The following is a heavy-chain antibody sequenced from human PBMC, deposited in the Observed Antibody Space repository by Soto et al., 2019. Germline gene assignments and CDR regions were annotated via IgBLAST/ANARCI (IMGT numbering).Heavy chain of an antibody. CDR2: ISGSSSNM. Sequence: AGSLRLSCAASGFTFSSYSRNWVRQTPGKGLEWVSSISGSSSNMYYADSVKGRFTISRDNAKNSLYLQMNSMRAEATAVYYCAKDSNYDFWSGYSGSGWFDPWGQGTLVTVSS. CDR3: AKDSNYDFWSGYSGSGWFDP. J-gene: IGHJ5*02. CDR1: GFTFSSYS. V-gene: IGHV3-21*01. D-gene: IGHD3-3*01.